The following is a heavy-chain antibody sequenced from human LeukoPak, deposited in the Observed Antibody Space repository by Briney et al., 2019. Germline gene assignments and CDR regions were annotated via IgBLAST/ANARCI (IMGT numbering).Heavy chain of an antibody. D-gene: IGHD5-24*01. CDR1: GGSFSAYY. Sequence: SETLSLTCAVYGGSFSAYYWSWIRQPPGKGLEWIGAINHSGSTNYNPSLKSRVTISVDTSKNQFSLKLSSVTAADTAVYYCARYGKGRWLTSTRPFWYFDLWGRGTLVTVSS. V-gene: IGHV4-34*01. CDR3: ARYGKGRWLTSTRPFWYFDL. CDR2: INHSGST. J-gene: IGHJ2*01.